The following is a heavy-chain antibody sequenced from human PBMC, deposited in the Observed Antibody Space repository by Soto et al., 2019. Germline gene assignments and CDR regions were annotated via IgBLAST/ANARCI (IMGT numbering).Heavy chain of an antibody. CDR2: IYYSGST. CDR3: ARHHLLPMRYCTNGVCRQDAFDI. D-gene: IGHD2-8*01. J-gene: IGHJ3*02. V-gene: IGHV4-39*01. Sequence: QLQLQESGPGLVKPSETLSLTCTVSGGSISSSSYYWGWIRQPPGKGLEWIGSIYYSGSTYYNPSLKSRVTIYVDTSKNQFPLKLSSVTAADTAVYYCARHHLLPMRYCTNGVCRQDAFDIWGQGTMVTVSS. CDR1: GGSISSSSYY.